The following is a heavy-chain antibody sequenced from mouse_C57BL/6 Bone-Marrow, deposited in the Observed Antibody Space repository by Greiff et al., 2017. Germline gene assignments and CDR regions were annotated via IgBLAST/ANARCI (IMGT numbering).Heavy chain of an antibody. Sequence: LVESGPELVKPGASVKISCKASGYSFTSYYIHWVKQRPGQGLEWIGWIYPGSGNTKYNEKFKGKATLTADTSSSTAYMQLSSLTSEDSAVYYCARFEGFAYWGQGTLVTVSA. CDR1: GYSFTSYY. CDR3: ARFEGFAY. V-gene: IGHV1-66*01. J-gene: IGHJ3*01. CDR2: IYPGSGNT.